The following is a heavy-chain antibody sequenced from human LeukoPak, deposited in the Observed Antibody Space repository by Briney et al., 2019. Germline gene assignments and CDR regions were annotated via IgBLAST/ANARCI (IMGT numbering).Heavy chain of an antibody. V-gene: IGHV3-21*01. Sequence: GGSLRLSCAASGFTFSGYSMKWVCQGPGKGLEWVSSISSSSSYIYYADSVKDRFTISRDNAKDSLYLQMNSLRAEDTAVYYCASRSGSYSDAFDIWGQGTMVTVSS. J-gene: IGHJ3*02. CDR2: ISSSSSYI. CDR1: GFTFSGYS. CDR3: ASRSGSYSDAFDI. D-gene: IGHD1-26*01.